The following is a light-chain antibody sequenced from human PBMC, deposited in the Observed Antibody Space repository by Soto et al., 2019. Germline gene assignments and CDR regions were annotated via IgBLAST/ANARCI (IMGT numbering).Light chain of an antibody. Sequence: DIQMTQSPSSLSASVGDRVTITCRASQGISHYLAWYQQKPGKVPPLLIYAASTLQSVVTSRFSGSGSGTDVTLTISSLQPEYAATYCYQKYNSAPHFGQGTRLEI. CDR2: AAS. CDR1: QGISHY. CDR3: QKYNSAPH. V-gene: IGKV1-27*01. J-gene: IGKJ5*01.